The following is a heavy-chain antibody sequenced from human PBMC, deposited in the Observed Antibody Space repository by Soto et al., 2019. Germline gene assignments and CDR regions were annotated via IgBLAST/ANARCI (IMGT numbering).Heavy chain of an antibody. CDR3: ARQPTTADTDLWFDP. CDR1: GGSISSSRSY. D-gene: IGHD2-15*01. CDR2: IFYSGST. Sequence: SETLSLTCNVSGGSISSSRSYWAWIRQPPGKGLEWIANIFYSGSTYYNPSLASRVTVSVDTSKNQFSLKLSSVTAADTAVYYCARQPTTADTDLWFDPWGQGTLVTVSS. V-gene: IGHV4-39*01. J-gene: IGHJ5*02.